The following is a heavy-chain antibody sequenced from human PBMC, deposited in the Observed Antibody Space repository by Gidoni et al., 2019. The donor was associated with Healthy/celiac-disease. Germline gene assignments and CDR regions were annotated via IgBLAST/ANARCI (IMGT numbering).Heavy chain of an antibody. CDR2: IWYDGSNK. D-gene: IGHD2-15*01. CDR3: ARGDIVVVESRARGFDP. Sequence: QVQLVESVGGVVQPGRSLRLSCAASGFSFSSHGMHWVRQAPGKGLEWVAVIWYDGSNKYYADSVKGRFTISRDNSQNTLYLPMNSLRAEDTAVYYCARGDIVVVESRARGFDPWGQGTLVTVSS. V-gene: IGHV3-33*01. CDR1: GFSFSSHG. J-gene: IGHJ5*02.